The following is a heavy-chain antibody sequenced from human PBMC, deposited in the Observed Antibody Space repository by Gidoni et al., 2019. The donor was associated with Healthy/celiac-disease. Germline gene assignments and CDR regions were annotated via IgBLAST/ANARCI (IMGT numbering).Heavy chain of an antibody. D-gene: IGHD6-13*01. CDR2: IYHSGST. V-gene: IGHV4-30-2*01. Sequence: QLQLQESGSGLVKPSQTLSLTCAVSGRSIHRGRYPWSWIRQPPGKGLEWIGYIYHSGSTYYNPSLKSRVTISVDRSKNQFSLKLSSVTAADTAVYYCARERVAAAGRGGDAFDIWGQGTMVTVFS. CDR3: ARERVAAAGRGGDAFDI. CDR1: GRSIHRGRYP. J-gene: IGHJ3*02.